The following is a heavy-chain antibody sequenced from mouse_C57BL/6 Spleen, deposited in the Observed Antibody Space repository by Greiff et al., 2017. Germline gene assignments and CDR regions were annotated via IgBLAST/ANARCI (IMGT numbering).Heavy chain of an antibody. D-gene: IGHD1-1*01. V-gene: IGHV1-26*01. J-gene: IGHJ3*01. CDR2: INPYNGDT. CDR1: GYTFTDYY. Sequence: VQLQQPGPELVKPGASVKISCKASGYTFTDYYMTWVKQSHVKSLEWIGDINPYNGDTRYNQKFKGKATLTVDKSSSTAYMELSSLTSEDSAGYYCAREGDYCGSSPFADWGQGTLVTVSA. CDR3: AREGDYCGSSPFAD.